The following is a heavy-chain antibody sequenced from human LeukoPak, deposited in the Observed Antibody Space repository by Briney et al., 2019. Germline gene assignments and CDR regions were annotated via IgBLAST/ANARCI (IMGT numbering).Heavy chain of an antibody. J-gene: IGHJ5*02. V-gene: IGHV4-39*07. CDR2: IYYSGST. D-gene: IGHD2-15*01. CDR1: GFTFSSYW. CDR3: ARDTGSGGSCYSS. Sequence: GSLRLSCAASGFTFSSYWMSWIRQPPGKGLEWIGSIYYSGSTYYNPSLKSRVTISVDTSKNQFSLKLSSVTAADTAVYYCARDTGSGGSCYSSWGQGTLVTVSS.